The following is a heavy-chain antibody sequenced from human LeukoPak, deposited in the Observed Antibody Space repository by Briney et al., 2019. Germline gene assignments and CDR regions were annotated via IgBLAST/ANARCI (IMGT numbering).Heavy chain of an antibody. CDR2: IYYSGST. V-gene: IGHV4-59*08. Sequence: SSETLSLTCTVSGGSISNYCWSWSRQSPGKGLEWIGYIYYSGSTNYNPSLKSRVAISVDTSKKQFSLKLTSVTAADTAVYYCARHGGWLAGARSWGEGTLVT. J-gene: IGHJ4*02. CDR3: ARHGGWLAGARS. D-gene: IGHD6-19*01. CDR1: GGSISNYC.